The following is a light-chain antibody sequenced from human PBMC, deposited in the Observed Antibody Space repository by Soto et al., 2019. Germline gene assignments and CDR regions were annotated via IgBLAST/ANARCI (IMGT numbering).Light chain of an antibody. V-gene: IGKV3-20*01. J-gene: IGKJ1*01. CDR2: GAS. CDR3: HQYDNSPWT. Sequence: EIVMTQSPAALSVSPGERVTLSCRASQSISFNLAWYQQKPGQAPRLLIYGASSRATGIPDKFSGSGSGTDFTLTITRLEPEDFAVYYCHQYDNSPWTFGQGTKVDIK. CDR1: QSISFN.